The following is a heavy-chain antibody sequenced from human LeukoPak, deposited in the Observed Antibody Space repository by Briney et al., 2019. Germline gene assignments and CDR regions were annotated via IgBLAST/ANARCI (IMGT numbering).Heavy chain of an antibody. V-gene: IGHV1-2*02. J-gene: IGHJ5*02. CDR1: GYTFTGYY. CDR3: ARNPTVAGRQRGFDP. Sequence: ASVKVSCKASGYTFTGYYMHWVRQAPGQGLEWMGWINPNSGGTNYAQKFQGRVTMTRDTSTSTAYMELSRLRSDDTAVYYCARNPTVAGRQRGFDPWGQGTLVTVSS. CDR2: INPNSGGT. D-gene: IGHD6-19*01.